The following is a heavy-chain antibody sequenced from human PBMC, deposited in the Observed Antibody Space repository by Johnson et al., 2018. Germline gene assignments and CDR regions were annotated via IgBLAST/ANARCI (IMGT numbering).Heavy chain of an antibody. J-gene: IGHJ3*02. D-gene: IGHD2-15*01. CDR3: TMAKVNPCYFDAFDI. V-gene: IGHV3-49*03. CDR2: IRSKAYGGTT. Sequence: VQLVESGGGLVQPGRSLRLSCTASGFTFGDYAMSWFREAPGKGLEWVGFIRSKAYGGTTEYAASVKGRITISSNDSKSIANLQMNRLKTEDTAGYYSTMAKVNPCYFDAFDIWVRGTMVTVSS. CDR1: GFTFGDYA.